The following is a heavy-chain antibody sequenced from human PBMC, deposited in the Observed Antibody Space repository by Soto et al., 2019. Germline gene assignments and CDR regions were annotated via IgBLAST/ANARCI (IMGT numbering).Heavy chain of an antibody. Sequence: SETLSLTCTVSGGSISSYYWSWIRQPPGKGLEWIGYIYYSGSTNYNPSLKSRVTISVDTSKNQFSLKLSSVTAADTAVYYCARGRPDTAMVPPDYWGQGTLVTVSS. CDR3: ARGRPDTAMVPPDY. CDR1: GGSISSYY. V-gene: IGHV4-59*01. J-gene: IGHJ4*02. D-gene: IGHD5-18*01. CDR2: IYYSGST.